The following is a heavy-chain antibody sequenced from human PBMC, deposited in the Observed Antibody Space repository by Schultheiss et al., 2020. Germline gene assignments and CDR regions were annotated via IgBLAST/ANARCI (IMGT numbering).Heavy chain of an antibody. Sequence: GGSLRLSCTASGFAFSRYDMHWVRQAPGKGLNWVAFISYDGSNKYYADSVKGRFTISRDNSKNTLYLQMNSLRAEDTAVYYCARRGAADTFDVWGQGTMVTVSS. V-gene: IGHV3-30*03. CDR2: ISYDGSNK. D-gene: IGHD3-10*01. CDR1: GFAFSRYD. CDR3: ARRGAADTFDV. J-gene: IGHJ3*01.